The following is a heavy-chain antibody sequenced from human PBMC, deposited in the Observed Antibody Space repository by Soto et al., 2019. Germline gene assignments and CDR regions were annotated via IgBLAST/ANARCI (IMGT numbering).Heavy chain of an antibody. CDR3: ERSHNDHRFDS. J-gene: IGHJ5*01. CDR2: IYPGDSDA. V-gene: IGHV5-51*01. CDR1: GYTFSTYW. D-gene: IGHD1-1*01. Sequence: GESLKISCEGSGYTFSTYWIAWVRQMPGKGLEWMGIIYPGDSDARYSPSFQGQVTMTADKSISTAYLQWSSLKASDSAMYYCERSHNDHRFDSWGQGNLVTVSS.